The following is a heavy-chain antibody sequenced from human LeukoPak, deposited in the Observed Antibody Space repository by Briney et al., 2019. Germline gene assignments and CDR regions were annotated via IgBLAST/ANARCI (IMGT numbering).Heavy chain of an antibody. V-gene: IGHV7-4-1*02. D-gene: IGHD5-18*01. CDR3: GGDPKLGIRGYTYGYIDY. CDR1: GYTFTSYA. J-gene: IGHJ4*02. CDR2: INTNTGNP. Sequence: GASVKVSCKTSGYTFTSYAISWVRQAPGQGLEWMGWINTNTGNPTYAQGFTGRYVFSLDTSVSTAYLQISGLKADDTAVYYCGGDPKLGIRGYTYGYIDYWGQGTLVTVSS.